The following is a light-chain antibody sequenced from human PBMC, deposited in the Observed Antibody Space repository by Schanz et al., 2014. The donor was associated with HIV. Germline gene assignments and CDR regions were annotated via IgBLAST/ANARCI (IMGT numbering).Light chain of an antibody. CDR2: EVN. J-gene: IGLJ2*01. V-gene: IGLV2-11*01. CDR3: CSYAGSYTVV. Sequence: QSALTQPPSASGSPGHSVTISCTGTTSDIGAYNYVSWYQLHPGRAPKLIIFEVNRRPSGVPNRFSGSKSGNTASLTISGLQAEDEADYYCCSYAGSYTVVFGGGTKLTVL. CDR1: TSDIGAYNY.